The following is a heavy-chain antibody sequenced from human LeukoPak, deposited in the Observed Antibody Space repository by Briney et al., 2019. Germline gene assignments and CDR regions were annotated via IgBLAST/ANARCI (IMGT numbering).Heavy chain of an antibody. Sequence: ASVKVSCKASGGTFSSYAISWVRQAPGQGIEWMGGIIPIFGTANYAQKFQGRVTITADESTSTAYMELSSLRSEDTAVYYCARGVTTRGYFDYWGQGTLVTVSS. CDR2: IIPIFGTA. D-gene: IGHD4-11*01. CDR1: GGTFSSYA. V-gene: IGHV1-69*13. J-gene: IGHJ4*02. CDR3: ARGVTTRGYFDY.